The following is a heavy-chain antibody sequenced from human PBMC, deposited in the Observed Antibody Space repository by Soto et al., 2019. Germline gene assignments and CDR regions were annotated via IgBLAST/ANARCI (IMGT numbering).Heavy chain of an antibody. CDR2: IYSGGST. CDR1: GFTVSSNY. CDR3: AREDSSGYYDFDI. V-gene: IGHV3-53*01. Sequence: PGGSLRLSCAASGFTVSSNYMSWVRQAPGKGLEWVSVIYSGGSTYYADSVKGRFTISRDNSKNTLYLQMNSLRAEDTAVYYCAREDSSGYYDFDIWGQGTMVTVSS. J-gene: IGHJ3*02. D-gene: IGHD3-22*01.